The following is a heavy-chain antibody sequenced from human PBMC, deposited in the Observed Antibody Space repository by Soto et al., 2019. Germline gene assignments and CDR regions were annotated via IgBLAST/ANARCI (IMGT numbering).Heavy chain of an antibody. Sequence: SLYIHWVGQAPGQGLEWMGIINPSGGSTSYAQKFQGRVTMTRDTSTSTVYMELSSLRSEDTAVYYCARVSYTSGSDYWGQGTLVTVSS. J-gene: IGHJ4*02. CDR3: ARVSYTSGSDY. CDR2: INPSGGST. V-gene: IGHV1-46*03. D-gene: IGHD3-10*01. CDR1: SLY.